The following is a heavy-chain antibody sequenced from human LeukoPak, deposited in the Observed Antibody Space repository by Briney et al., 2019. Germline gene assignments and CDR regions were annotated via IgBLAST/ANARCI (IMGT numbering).Heavy chain of an antibody. CDR1: GITFSDYT. Sequence: GGSLRLSCVASGITFSDYTMTWVRQAPGKGLEWVSSIGGSGGDTNYADSVKGRFTISRDNFKNTLYLQMNSLRVEDTALYYCADWNYVHYWGQGILVTVSS. V-gene: IGHV3-23*01. CDR3: ADWNYVHY. D-gene: IGHD1-7*01. CDR2: IGGSGGDT. J-gene: IGHJ4*02.